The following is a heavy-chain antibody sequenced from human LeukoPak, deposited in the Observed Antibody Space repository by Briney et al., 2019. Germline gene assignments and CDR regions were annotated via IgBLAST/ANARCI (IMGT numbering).Heavy chain of an antibody. CDR3: ARVRDYDFWSGPNWFDP. J-gene: IGHJ5*02. CDR2: IYTSGST. CDR1: GGSISSYY. D-gene: IGHD3-3*01. Sequence: SETLSLTCTVSGGSISSYYWSWIRQPAGKGLEWIGRIYTSGSTNYNPSLKSRVTMSVDTSKNQFSLKLSSVTAADTAVYYCARVRDYDFWSGPNWFDPWGQGTLVTVSS. V-gene: IGHV4-4*07.